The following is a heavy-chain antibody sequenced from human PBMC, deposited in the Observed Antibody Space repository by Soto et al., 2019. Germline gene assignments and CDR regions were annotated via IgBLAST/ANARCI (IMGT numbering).Heavy chain of an antibody. CDR2: IWYDGSNK. J-gene: IGHJ4*02. D-gene: IGHD3-22*01. V-gene: IGHV3-33*01. Sequence: GGSLRLSCAASGFTFSSYGMHWVRQAPGKGLEWVAVIWYDGSNKYYADSVKGRFTISRDNSKNTLYLQMNSLRAEDTAVYYCARVPYRYDSSGYYDYWGQGTLVTVSS. CDR1: GFTFSSYG. CDR3: ARVPYRYDSSGYYDY.